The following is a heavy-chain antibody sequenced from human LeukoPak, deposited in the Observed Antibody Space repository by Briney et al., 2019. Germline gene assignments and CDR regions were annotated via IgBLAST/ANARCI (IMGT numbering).Heavy chain of an antibody. CDR1: GFNFSSYA. V-gene: IGHV3-23*01. CDR3: AKAFDDLHWGSSHFSYYFDF. J-gene: IGHJ4*02. CDR2: ISAAGGSI. Sequence: GGSLRLSCAASGFNFSSYAMSWVRQASGKGPEWVSTISAAGGSIWYADSVKGRFTISRDNSRNTLYLQMSSLRAEDTAVYSCAKAFDDLHWGSSHFSYYFDFWGQGTPVTVSS. D-gene: IGHD3-16*01.